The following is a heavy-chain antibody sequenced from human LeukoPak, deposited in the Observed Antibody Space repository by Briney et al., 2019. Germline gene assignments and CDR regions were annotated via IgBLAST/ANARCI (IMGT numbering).Heavy chain of an antibody. J-gene: IGHJ4*02. CDR2: IPYDGSDK. V-gene: IGHV3-30*02. D-gene: IGHD4-17*01. CDR1: IFSFSTFC. CDR3: AKGLGDYDDFRLGF. Sequence: GESLRLSCAASIFSFSTFCFHWVRQPPGKGLEWVAYIPYDGSDKYYADSVKGRFTVSRDNSKNILYLHMNSLRVEDTAVYCCAKGLGDYDDFRLGFWGQGTLVTVSS.